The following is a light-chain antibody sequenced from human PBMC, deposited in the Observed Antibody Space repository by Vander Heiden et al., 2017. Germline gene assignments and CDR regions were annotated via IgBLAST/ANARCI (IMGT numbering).Light chain of an antibody. Sequence: DIQMTQSPSSLSASVGDRVTITCRASQSISNYLNWYQQKPGKAPKLLIYAASSVQSGVPSRLGGRGSGTDFTLTIISRHPEDFATSYGKQRYITPPSTFDKGTKLKIK. CDR1: QSISNY. J-gene: IGKJ2*01. CDR3: KQRYITPPST. CDR2: AAS. V-gene: IGKV1-39*01.